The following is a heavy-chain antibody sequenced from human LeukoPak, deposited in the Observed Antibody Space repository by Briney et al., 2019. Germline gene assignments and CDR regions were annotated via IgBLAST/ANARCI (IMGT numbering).Heavy chain of an antibody. CDR3: ARGLGSESYYGY. CDR2: INPSGDNT. CDR1: GYTFTSLY. Sequence: AASVKVSCKASGYTFTSLYIHWVRQAPGQGLEWMGIINPSGDNTNHAQKFEGRLTVTRDTSTSTVYMELSSLRFEDTAVYYCARGLGSESYYGYWGQGTLVIVSS. J-gene: IGHJ4*02. V-gene: IGHV1-46*01. D-gene: IGHD1-26*01.